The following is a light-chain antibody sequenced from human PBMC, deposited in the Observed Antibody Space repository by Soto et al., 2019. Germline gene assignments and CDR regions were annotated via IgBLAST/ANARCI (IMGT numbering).Light chain of an antibody. Sequence: DIQLTQSPSFLSASVGDRVTITCRASQGISSYLAWYQQKPGKAPKLLIYAASTLQSGVPSRISGSGSYTELNMLIISQQPEDYATYYCQRLNSYPLWTFGQGTKVEIK. CDR3: QRLNSYPLWT. V-gene: IGKV1-9*01. CDR2: AAS. J-gene: IGKJ1*01. CDR1: QGISSY.